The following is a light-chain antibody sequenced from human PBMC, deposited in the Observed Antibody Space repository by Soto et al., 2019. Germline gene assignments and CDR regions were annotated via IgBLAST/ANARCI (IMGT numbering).Light chain of an antibody. CDR2: TAA. Sequence: DIQMTQSPSSLSASVGDRVTITCRASPSISSNLNWYQQKPGKAPKLLIYTAASLQSGVPSRFSGSGSGTDFTLTIASLQLEDFATYYCQQSNSPPPTFGQGTKVEIK. V-gene: IGKV1-39*01. J-gene: IGKJ1*01. CDR1: PSISSN. CDR3: QQSNSPPPT.